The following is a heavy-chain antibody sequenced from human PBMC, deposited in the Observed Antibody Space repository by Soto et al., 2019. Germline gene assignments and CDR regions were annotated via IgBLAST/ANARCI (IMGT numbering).Heavy chain of an antibody. Sequence: QVQLVESGGGVVQPGGSLRLSCEASGFTFSSYAMHWVRQAPGKGLEWVAVISYDGSNKYYADSVKGRFTISRDNSKNTLYQQMTSLGAEDTAVYDCARDPLPAVVVAATRDYWGQGTLVTVS. J-gene: IGHJ4*02. CDR1: GFTFSSYA. CDR2: ISYDGSNK. V-gene: IGHV3-30-3*01. D-gene: IGHD2-15*01. CDR3: ARDPLPAVVVAATRDY.